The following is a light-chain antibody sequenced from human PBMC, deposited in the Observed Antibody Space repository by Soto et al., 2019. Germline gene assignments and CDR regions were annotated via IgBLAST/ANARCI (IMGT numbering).Light chain of an antibody. CDR2: DAS. CDR3: QQRSNWPRT. V-gene: IGKV3-11*01. CDR1: QSVSSY. Sequence: EIVLTQSPATLSLSPGERATLSCRASQSVSSYLAWYQQKPGQAPRLLIYDASNRATGIPARFSGSGSGTDVTRTISSLEPEDFAVYYCQQRSNWPRTFDHGTKVEIK. J-gene: IGKJ1*01.